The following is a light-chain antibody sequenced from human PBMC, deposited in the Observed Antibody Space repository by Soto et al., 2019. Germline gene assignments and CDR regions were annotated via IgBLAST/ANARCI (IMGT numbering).Light chain of an antibody. V-gene: IGKV3-20*01. Sequence: EIVMTHSPATLSLSPGERAALSCRASQSLSSNYLAWYQQKPGQAPRLLIYGASNTAPGIPDRFSGRGSGTDFILTISRLEPEDFAVYYCQHYGSSLWTFGQGTKVDI. CDR3: QHYGSSLWT. CDR1: QSLSSNY. J-gene: IGKJ1*01. CDR2: GAS.